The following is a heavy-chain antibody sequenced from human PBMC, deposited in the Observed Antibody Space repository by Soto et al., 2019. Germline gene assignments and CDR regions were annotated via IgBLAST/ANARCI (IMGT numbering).Heavy chain of an antibody. D-gene: IGHD3-3*01. CDR3: AHRVLRTVFGLVTTTAIYFDF. CDR1: GFSLTTSGVG. CDR2: IYWDDDK. V-gene: IGHV2-5*02. Sequence: QITLNESGPTQVKPRQTLTLTCTFSGFSLTTSGVGVGWIRQSPAKAREWLALIYWDDDKRYSPSLKSRLTITKDTAKNQVVLTMADLDPTDTATYYCAHRVLRTVFGLVTTTAIYFDFWGQGTPVAVSS. J-gene: IGHJ4*02.